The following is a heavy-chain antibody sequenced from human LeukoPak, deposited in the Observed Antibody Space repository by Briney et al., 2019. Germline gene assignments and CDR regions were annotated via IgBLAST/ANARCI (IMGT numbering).Heavy chain of an antibody. CDR3: TKGLYGSGSSPDF. Sequence: AGGSLRLSCAASGFTCSKYAMTWVRQAPGKGLEWVSGINDSGNSTYYADSVNGRLTISRDNTKNTVYLQMNRLRVEATAVYYWTKGLYGSGSSPDFWGQGTLVTVSS. CDR1: GFTCSKYA. V-gene: IGHV3-23*01. D-gene: IGHD3-10*01. CDR2: INDSGNST. J-gene: IGHJ4*02.